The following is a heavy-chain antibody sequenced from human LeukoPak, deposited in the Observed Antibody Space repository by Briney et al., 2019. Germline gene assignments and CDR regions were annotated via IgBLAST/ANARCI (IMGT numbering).Heavy chain of an antibody. CDR2: IKTDGSEA. CDR1: GFFFPNSW. D-gene: IGHD1-26*01. CDR3: ARDVGPYGGSPGAD. J-gene: IGHJ4*02. Sequence: GSLRLSYDASGFFFPNSWMHWVRQFPGKGLVWVSRIKTDGSEASYADSVRGRFVISRDNAQNTLYLEMTGLRGDDTAVYFCARDVGPYGGSPGADWGQGTLVIVSA. V-gene: IGHV3-74*01.